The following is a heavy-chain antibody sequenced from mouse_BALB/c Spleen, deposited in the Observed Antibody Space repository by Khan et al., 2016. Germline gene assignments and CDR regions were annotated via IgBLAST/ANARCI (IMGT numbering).Heavy chain of an antibody. CDR3: VRQNWDWYFDV. CDR2: MRSKSYNYAT. Sequence: EVQLVESGGGLVQPTGSLKLSCAASGFTFNTYDMNWVRQAPGKGLEWVARMRSKSYNYATNYANSVKDRFTISRDDSQSMLYLQMNNLKTEDTGMFYCVRQNWDWYFDVWGAGTTVTVSS. J-gene: IGHJ1*01. CDR1: GFTFNTYD. V-gene: IGHV10-1*02.